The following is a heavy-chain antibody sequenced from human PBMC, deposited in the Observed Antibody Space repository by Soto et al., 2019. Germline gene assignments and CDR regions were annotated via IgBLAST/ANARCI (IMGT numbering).Heavy chain of an antibody. CDR1: GFTFSSYG. CDR3: ARGEYSSSHYYYGMDV. V-gene: IGHV3-33*01. J-gene: IGHJ6*02. D-gene: IGHD6-6*01. CDR2: IWYDGSNK. Sequence: QVQLVESGGGVVQPGRSLRLSCAASGFTFSSYGMHWVRQAPGKGLEWVAVIWYDGSNKYYADSVKGRFTISRDNSKNXLYLQMNSLRAEDTAVYYCARGEYSSSHYYYGMDVWGQGTTVTVSS.